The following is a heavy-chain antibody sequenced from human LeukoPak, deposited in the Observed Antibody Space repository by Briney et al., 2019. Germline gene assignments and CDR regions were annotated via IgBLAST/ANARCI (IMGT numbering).Heavy chain of an antibody. CDR1: GFTFSDYY. CDR3: ARVRNDCWSGSDTDAFDI. D-gene: IGHD3-3*01. Sequence: GGSLRLSCAASGFTFSDYYMSWIRQAPGKGLGWVSYISSSSSTIYYADSVKGRFTISRDNAKNSLYLQMNSLRAEDTAVYYCARVRNDCWSGSDTDAFDIWGQGTMVTVSS. V-gene: IGHV3-11*01. J-gene: IGHJ3*02. CDR2: ISSSSSTI.